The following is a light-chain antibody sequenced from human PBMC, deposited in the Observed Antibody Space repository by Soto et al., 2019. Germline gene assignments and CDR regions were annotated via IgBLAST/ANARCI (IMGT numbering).Light chain of an antibody. CDR2: GAS. CDR3: QQYNNWPPWT. J-gene: IGKJ1*01. V-gene: IGKV3-15*01. CDR1: QSVSSN. Sequence: EIVMTRSPATLSVSPGERVTLSCRASQSVSSNLAWYQQKPGQAPRLLIYGASTRVTDIPARFSGSGSGTEFTLTISSLQSEDFAVYYCQQYNNWPPWTFGQGTKVEIK.